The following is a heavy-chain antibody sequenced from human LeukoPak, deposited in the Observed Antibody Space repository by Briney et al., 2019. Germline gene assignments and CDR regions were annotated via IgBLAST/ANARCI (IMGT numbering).Heavy chain of an antibody. Sequence: AASVKASCKASGYTFTAYYMHWVRQAPGQGLEWMGWINPNSGGTNYAQKFQGRVTMTRDTSISTAYMELSRLRSDDTAVYYCARDRVVVPAAFDYWGQGTLVTVSS. J-gene: IGHJ4*02. CDR3: ARDRVVVPAAFDY. CDR2: INPNSGGT. V-gene: IGHV1-2*02. D-gene: IGHD2-2*01. CDR1: GYTFTAYY.